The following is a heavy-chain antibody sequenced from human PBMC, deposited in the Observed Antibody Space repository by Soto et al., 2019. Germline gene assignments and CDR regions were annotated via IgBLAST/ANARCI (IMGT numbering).Heavy chain of an antibody. CDR1: GFAFSTYG. CDR3: AKEGGPGRTGGATRYRYDC. CDR2: ISYDGSID. V-gene: IGHV3-30*18. D-gene: IGHD3-16*01. J-gene: IGHJ4*02. Sequence: QVQLVESGGGVVQPGGSLRLSCAASGFAFSTYGMHWVRQAPGKGLEWLAVISYDGSIDYYADSVKGRFTISRDNPKNTLYLQIASLGPDDTAMYFCAKEGGPGRTGGATRYRYDCWGQGTLVTVSS.